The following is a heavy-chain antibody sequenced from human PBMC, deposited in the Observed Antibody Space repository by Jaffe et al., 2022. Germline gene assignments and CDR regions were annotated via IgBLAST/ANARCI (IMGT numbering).Heavy chain of an antibody. CDR2: IYTSGST. Sequence: QVQLQESGPGLVKPSQTLSLTCTVSGGSISSGSYYWSWIRQPAGKGLEWIGRIYTSGSTNYNPSLKSRVTISVDTSKNQFSLKLSSVTAADTAVYYCARGTWYLNYYYYYMDVWGKGTTVTVSS. CDR3: ARGTWYLNYYYYYMDV. CDR1: GGSISSGSYY. V-gene: IGHV4-61*02. J-gene: IGHJ6*03. D-gene: IGHD6-13*01.